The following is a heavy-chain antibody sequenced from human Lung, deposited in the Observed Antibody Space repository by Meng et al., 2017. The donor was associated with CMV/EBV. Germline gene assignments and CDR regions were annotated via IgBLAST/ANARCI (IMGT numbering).Heavy chain of an antibody. CDR1: GYTFASYG. V-gene: IGHV1-18*01. CDR2: FVNNVDT. CDR3: ASGTPGRSYCDY. Sequence: QVSLLQSGAEVKKPGASVRVSCEASGYTFASYGISWLRQAPGQGLEWMGWFVNNVDTYPAPKFQGRVTMTTDTHTNTAFMELRSLTSDDTAVYYCASGTPGRSYCDYWGQGTLVTVSS. D-gene: IGHD2-15*01. J-gene: IGHJ4*02.